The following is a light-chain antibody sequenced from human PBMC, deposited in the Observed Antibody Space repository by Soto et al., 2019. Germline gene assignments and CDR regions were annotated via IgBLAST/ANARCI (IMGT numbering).Light chain of an antibody. CDR2: GAS. J-gene: IGKJ1*01. CDR3: QHYGTSSSWT. Sequence: EIVLTQSPGTLSLSPGDRATLSCLASQSVSNNYLAWYQQKPGQAPRLLIYGASSRATGIPDRFSGSGSDTDFTLTISRLETEDFAVYFCQHYGTSSSWTFGQGTKVDI. CDR1: QSVSNNY. V-gene: IGKV3-20*01.